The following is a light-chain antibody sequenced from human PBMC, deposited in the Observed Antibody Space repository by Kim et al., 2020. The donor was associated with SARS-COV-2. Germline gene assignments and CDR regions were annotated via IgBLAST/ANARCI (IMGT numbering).Light chain of an antibody. CDR3: QSYDSSNRV. CDR2: EDN. CDR1: SGSIASNY. V-gene: IGLV6-57*04. J-gene: IGLJ3*02. Sequence: NFMLTQPHSVSESPGKTVTISCTRSSGSIASNYVQWYQQRPGSAPTTVIYEDNQRPSGVTDRFSGSIDSSSNSASLTISGLKTEDEADYYCQSYDSSNRVFGGGTQLTVL.